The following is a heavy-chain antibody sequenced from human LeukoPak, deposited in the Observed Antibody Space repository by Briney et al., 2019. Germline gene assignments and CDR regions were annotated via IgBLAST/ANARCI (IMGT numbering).Heavy chain of an antibody. Sequence: SETLSLTCAVYGGSFSGYYWSWIRQPPGKGLEWIGEINHSGSTNYNPSLKSRVTISVDTSKNQFSLKLSSVTAADTAVYYCARVSGGRENWFDPWGQGTLVTVSS. CDR2: INHSGST. CDR1: GGSFSGYY. J-gene: IGHJ5*02. CDR3: ARVSGGRENWFDP. D-gene: IGHD2-15*01. V-gene: IGHV4-34*01.